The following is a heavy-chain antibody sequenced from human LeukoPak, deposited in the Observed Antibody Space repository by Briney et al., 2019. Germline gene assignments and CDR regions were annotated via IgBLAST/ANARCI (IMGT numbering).Heavy chain of an antibody. Sequence: GGSLRLSCAASGFTFPIYAMYWVRQAPGKGLEWVSSISARGDHTFFADSVRGRFTVSRGNSKNTLSLQLNSLRAEDTAIYYCAKGGSVGTTTYFDYWGQGTLVTVSS. J-gene: IGHJ4*02. D-gene: IGHD1/OR15-1a*01. CDR2: ISARGDHT. V-gene: IGHV3-23*01. CDR1: GFTFPIYA. CDR3: AKGGSVGTTTYFDY.